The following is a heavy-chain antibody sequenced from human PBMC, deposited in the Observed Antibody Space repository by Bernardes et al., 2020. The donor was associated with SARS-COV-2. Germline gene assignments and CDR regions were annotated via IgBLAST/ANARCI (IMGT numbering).Heavy chain of an antibody. D-gene: IGHD3-10*01. J-gene: IGHJ6*02. CDR3: ARGVGLLWFGELLPHGLYYYGMDV. CDR1: GGSISSYY. CDR2: IYYSGST. V-gene: IGHV4-59*01. Sequence: SETLSLTCTVSGGSISSYYWSWIRQPPGKGLEWIGYIYYSGSTNYNPSLKSRVPISVDTSKNQFSRKLSSVTAADTAVYYCARGVGLLWFGELLPHGLYYYGMDVWGQGTTVTVSS.